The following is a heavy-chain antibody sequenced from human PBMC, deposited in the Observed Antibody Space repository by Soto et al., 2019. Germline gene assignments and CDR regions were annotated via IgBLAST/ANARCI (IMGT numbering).Heavy chain of an antibody. D-gene: IGHD6-19*01. V-gene: IGHV3-23*01. CDR2: ISGSGGST. CDR3: AKPLYSSGRGASDY. J-gene: IGHJ4*02. CDR1: GFTFSSYA. Sequence: QTISCAPSGFTFSSYAMSSVRQATGKGLEWVSAISGSGGSTYYADSVKGRFTISRDNSKNTLYLQMNSLRAEDTAVYYCAKPLYSSGRGASDYWGQGTLVTVSS.